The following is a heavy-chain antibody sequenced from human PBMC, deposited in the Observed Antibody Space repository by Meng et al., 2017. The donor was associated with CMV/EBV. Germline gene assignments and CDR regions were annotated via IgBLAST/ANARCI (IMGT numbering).Heavy chain of an antibody. V-gene: IGHV4-4*07. J-gene: IGHJ5*02. Sequence: QASLSEAGPGQVKPSETTSRPSAVSVGSISSYYWSWIRQPAGKGLEWIGRIYTSGSTNYNPSLKSRVTMSVDTSKNQFSLKLSSVTAADTAVYYCARSMVVAGDWFDPWGQGTLVTVSS. CDR1: VGSISSYY. CDR3: ARSMVVAGDWFDP. CDR2: IYTSGST. D-gene: IGHD2-15*01.